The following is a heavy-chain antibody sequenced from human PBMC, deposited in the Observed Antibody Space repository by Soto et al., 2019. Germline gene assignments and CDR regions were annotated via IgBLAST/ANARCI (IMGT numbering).Heavy chain of an antibody. CDR1: GFSLSTSGVG. CDR2: IYWDDDK. J-gene: IGHJ4*02. Sequence: QITLKESGPTLVKPTQTLTLTCTFSGFSLSTSGVGVGWIRQPPGKALEWLALIYWDDDKRYSPSLKSRLTTTXXTXKXXAVLTMTNMDPVDTATYYCAHSPVVPAPGKYYFDYWGQGTLVTVSS. CDR3: AHSPVVPAPGKYYFDY. V-gene: IGHV2-5*02. D-gene: IGHD2-2*01.